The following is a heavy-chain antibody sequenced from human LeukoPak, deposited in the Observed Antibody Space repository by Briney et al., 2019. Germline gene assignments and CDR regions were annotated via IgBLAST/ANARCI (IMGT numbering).Heavy chain of an antibody. CDR2: ISYDGSNK. CDR1: GFTFSSYA. D-gene: IGHD3-22*01. V-gene: IGHV3-30-3*01. Sequence: GGSLRLSCAASGFTFSSYAMHWVRQAPGKGLEWVAVISYDGSNKYYADSVKGRFTISRDNSKNTLYLQMNSLRAEDTAVYYCARGPRLGYYDSSGYYHFDYWGQGTLVTVSS. CDR3: ARGPRLGYYDSSGYYHFDY. J-gene: IGHJ4*02.